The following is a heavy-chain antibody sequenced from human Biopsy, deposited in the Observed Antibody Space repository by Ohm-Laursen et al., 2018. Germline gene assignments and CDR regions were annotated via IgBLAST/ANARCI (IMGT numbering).Heavy chain of an antibody. CDR3: VRGVDYYDPYHYYALDV. V-gene: IGHV4-34*01. J-gene: IGHJ6*02. CDR1: GESFNGYY. CDR2: INHSGRT. Sequence: GTLSLTCPVYGESFNGYYWSWIRQTPGKGLEWIGEINHSGRTNYYPSLKSRVTISVDTSKNQFSLKVRSVTAADTAVYYCVRGVDYYDPYHYYALDVWGQGTTVTVSS. D-gene: IGHD3-22*01.